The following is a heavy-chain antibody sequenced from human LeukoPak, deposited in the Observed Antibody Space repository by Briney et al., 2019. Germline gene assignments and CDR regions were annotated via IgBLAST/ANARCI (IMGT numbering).Heavy chain of an antibody. J-gene: IGHJ4*02. CDR1: GFTVSSNY. CDR3: ARKGGGSYFTWGPFDY. CDR2: IYSGGST. Sequence: GRSLRLSCAASGFTVSSNYMSWVRQAPGEGLEWVSVIYSGGSTYYADSVKGGFTISRDNSKNTLYLQMNSLRAEDTAVYYCARKGGGSYFTWGPFDYWGQGTLVTVSS. D-gene: IGHD1-26*01. V-gene: IGHV3-53*01.